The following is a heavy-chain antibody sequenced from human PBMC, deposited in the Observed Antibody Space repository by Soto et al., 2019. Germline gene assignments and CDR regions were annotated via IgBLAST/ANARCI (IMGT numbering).Heavy chain of an antibody. V-gene: IGHV4-59*01. CDR3: ARYGHYYENFDY. D-gene: IGHD3-22*01. CDR1: GGSISSYY. J-gene: IGHJ4*02. Sequence: ASENLSLTCTCSGGSISSYYWSWIRQPPGKGLEWIGYIYYSGSTNYNPSLKSRVTISVDTSKNQFSLKLSSVTAADTAVYYCARYGHYYENFDYWGQGTLVTVSS. CDR2: IYYSGST.